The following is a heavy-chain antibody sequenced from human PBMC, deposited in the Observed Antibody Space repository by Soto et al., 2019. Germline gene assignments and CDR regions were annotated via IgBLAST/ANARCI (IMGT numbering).Heavy chain of an antibody. CDR2: ISGSGGST. Sequence: PGGSLRLSCAASGFTFSSYAMSWVRQAPGKGLEWVSAISGSGGSTYYADSVKGRFTISRDNSKNTLYLQMNSLRAEDTAVYYWAKDREGVVSSPFDYWGQGTLVTVSS. CDR1: GFTFSSYA. V-gene: IGHV3-23*01. CDR3: AKDREGVVSSPFDY. J-gene: IGHJ4*02. D-gene: IGHD3-3*01.